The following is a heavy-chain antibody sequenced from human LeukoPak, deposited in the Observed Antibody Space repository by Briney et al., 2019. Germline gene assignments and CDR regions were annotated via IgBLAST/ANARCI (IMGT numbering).Heavy chain of an antibody. CDR2: IGYTGDST. CDR1: GFTFSSYA. CDR3: AKSPTVGAAFDI. J-gene: IGHJ3*02. Sequence: GGSLRLSCAASGFTFSSYAMNWVRQAPGKGLEWVSGIGYTGDSTFYADSVKGRFTVSRDSSKNTLFLHMNSLRAEDTALYYCAKSPTVGAAFDIWGQGTMVTVSS. V-gene: IGHV3-23*01. D-gene: IGHD4-23*01.